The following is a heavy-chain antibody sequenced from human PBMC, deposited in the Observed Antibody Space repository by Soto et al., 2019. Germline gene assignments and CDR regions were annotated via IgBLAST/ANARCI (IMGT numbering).Heavy chain of an antibody. V-gene: IGHV4-28*01. J-gene: IGHJ4*02. CDR2: IFYDGST. CDR3: ARLGGYYQAFDS. CDR1: GYSITNSNW. Sequence: SETLSPTCAVSGYSITNSNWWGWIRQPPGKGLEWIGFIFYDGSTYYSPSLKSRITMSVDTSKNQFSLNLSSVTAADTAVYYCARLGGYYQAFDSWGQGTLVTVSS. D-gene: IGHD3-22*01.